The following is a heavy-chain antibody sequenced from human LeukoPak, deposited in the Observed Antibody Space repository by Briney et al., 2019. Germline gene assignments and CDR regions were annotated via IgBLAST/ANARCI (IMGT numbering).Heavy chain of an antibody. D-gene: IGHD3-10*01. CDR3: CKHLPGSGCRFNYCYGLDV. V-gene: IGHV5-51*01. CDR2: IYPGDSHV. J-gene: IGHJ6*02. CDR1: GHSFSTFW. Sequence: TGESLKISCQDSGHSFSTFWIGWLRQMPGKGLEWMGVIYPGDSHVRYSPSFQGQVTISVDKSANTVFLQWSSLKASDTAIYYCCKHLPGSGCRFNYCYGLDVWGQGTTVTVSS.